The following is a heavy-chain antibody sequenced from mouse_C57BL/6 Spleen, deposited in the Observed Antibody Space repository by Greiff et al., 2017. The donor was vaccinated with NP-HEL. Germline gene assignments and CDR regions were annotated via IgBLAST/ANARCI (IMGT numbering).Heavy chain of an antibody. CDR2: IDPSDSYT. Sequence: VQLQQSGAELVKPGASVKLSCKASGYTFTSYWMQWVKQRPGQGLEWIGEIDPSDSYTNYNQKFKGKATLTVDTSSSTAYMQLSSLPSEDSAVYYCARGFYDGYYLFDYWGQGTTLTVSS. J-gene: IGHJ2*01. CDR3: ARGFYDGYYLFDY. V-gene: IGHV1-50*01. CDR1: GYTFTSYW. D-gene: IGHD2-3*01.